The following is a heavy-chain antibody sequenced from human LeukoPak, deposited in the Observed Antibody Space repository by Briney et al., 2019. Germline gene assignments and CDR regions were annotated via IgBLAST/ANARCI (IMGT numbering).Heavy chain of an antibody. J-gene: IGHJ6*04. D-gene: IGHD3-10*02. CDR1: GFTFRGYA. CDR2: ISSSGSTI. Sequence: GGSLRLSCAPSGFTFRGYAMRGGGQAPGGGLEGVSYISSSGSTIYYADSVRGRFTLSRDTAKPSLYLQINSLRAEDTAVYYCAELGITMIGGVWGKGTTVTISS. CDR3: AELGITMIGGV. V-gene: IGHV3-48*03.